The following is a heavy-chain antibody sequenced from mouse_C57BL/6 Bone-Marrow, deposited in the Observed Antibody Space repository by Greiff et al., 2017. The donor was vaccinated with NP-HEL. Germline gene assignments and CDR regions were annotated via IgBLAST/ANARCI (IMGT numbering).Heavy chain of an antibody. D-gene: IGHD2-2*01. CDR3: ARVTGYGGDWFAY. V-gene: IGHV1-59*01. CDR1: GYTFTSYW. J-gene: IGHJ3*01. Sequence: QVQLQQPGAELVRPGTSVKLSCKASGYTFTSYWLHWVQQRPGQGLEWIGVIDPSDSYTNYHQKFKGKATLTVYTSSSTAYMQLSSLTSEDSADYCCARVTGYGGDWFAYWGQGTLVTVSA. CDR2: IDPSDSYT.